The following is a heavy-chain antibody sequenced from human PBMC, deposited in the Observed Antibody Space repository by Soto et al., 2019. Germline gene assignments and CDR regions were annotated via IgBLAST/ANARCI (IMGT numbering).Heavy chain of an antibody. D-gene: IGHD6-19*01. CDR1: GYTFTNSG. V-gene: IGHV1-18*01. J-gene: IGHJ4*02. CDR3: AWSIAVAGSFDY. Sequence: ASVKVSCKTSGYTFTNSGITWVRQAPGQGLEWMGWISAKNGNPNYAQNLQGRVTMTIDTSTTTAYMELRSLRSDDTAVYYCAWSIAVAGSFDYWGQGTLVTVSS. CDR2: ISAKNGNP.